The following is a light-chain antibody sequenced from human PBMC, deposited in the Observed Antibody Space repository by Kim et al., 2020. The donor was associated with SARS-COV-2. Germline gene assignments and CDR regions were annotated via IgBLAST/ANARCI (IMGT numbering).Light chain of an antibody. CDR1: SGSVSTSCF. CDR3: VLNMGSGIWV. CDR2: STN. J-gene: IGLJ3*02. V-gene: IGLV8-61*01. Sequence: QTVVTQEPSFSVSPGGTVTLTCGLSSGSVSTSCFPSWYQQTPGQAPRTLIYSTNTRSSGVPDRFSGSILGNKAALTITGAQADDESDYYCVLNMGSGIWVFGGGTKLTVL.